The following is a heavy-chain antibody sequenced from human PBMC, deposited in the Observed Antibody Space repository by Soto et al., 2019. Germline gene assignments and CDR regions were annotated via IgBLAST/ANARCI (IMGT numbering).Heavy chain of an antibody. CDR3: TPLALKYSSGWYEFSD. CDR1: GFTFSNVW. V-gene: IGHV3-15*07. CDR2: IKSKTDGRTT. D-gene: IGHD6-19*01. J-gene: IGHJ4*02. Sequence: EVQLVESGGGLVKPGGSLRLSCAASGFTFSNVWMNWVRQAPGKGLEWVGRIKSKTDGRTTDYAATVKGRFTISRDDSKNTLYLQMNSLKTEDTAVYYCTPLALKYSSGWYEFSDWGQGTLVTVSS.